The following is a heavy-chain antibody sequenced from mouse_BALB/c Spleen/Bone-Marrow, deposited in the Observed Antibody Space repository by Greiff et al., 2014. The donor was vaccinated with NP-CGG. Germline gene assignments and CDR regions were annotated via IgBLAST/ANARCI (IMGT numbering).Heavy chain of an antibody. D-gene: IGHD1-1*01. Sequence: VQLKESGAELVKPGASVKLSCTASGFNIKDTYIHWVKQRPEQGLEWIGRIDPANGNTKYDPKFQGKATIIADTSSNTAYLQLSSLTSEDTAVYYCARRLRSAMDYWGQGTSVTVSS. CDR1: GFNIKDTY. CDR2: IDPANGNT. V-gene: IGHV14-3*02. J-gene: IGHJ4*01. CDR3: ARRLRSAMDY.